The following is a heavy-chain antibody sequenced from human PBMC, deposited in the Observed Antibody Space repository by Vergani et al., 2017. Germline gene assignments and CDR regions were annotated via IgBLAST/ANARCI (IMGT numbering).Heavy chain of an antibody. D-gene: IGHD3-22*01. V-gene: IGHV3-15*01. Sequence: EVQLVESGGGLVKPGGSLRLSCAASGFTFSNAWMSWVRQAPGKGLEWVGRIKSKTDGGTTDYAAPVKGRFTISRDDSKNTLYLQMNSLKTEDTAVYYCTTDYILGLTSYYDSSGYEDYWGQGTLVTVSS. J-gene: IGHJ4*02. CDR3: TTDYILGLTSYYDSSGYEDY. CDR1: GFTFSNAW. CDR2: IKSKTDGGTT.